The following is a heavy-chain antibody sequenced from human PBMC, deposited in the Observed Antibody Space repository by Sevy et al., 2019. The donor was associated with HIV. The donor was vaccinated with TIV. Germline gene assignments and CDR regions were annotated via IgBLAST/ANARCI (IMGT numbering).Heavy chain of an antibody. D-gene: IGHD3-10*01. CDR1: GYTFTGYY. Sequence: ASLKVSCKASGYTFTGYYMHWVRQAPGQGLEWMGWINPNSGGTNYAQKFQGRVTMTRDTSISTAYMELSRLRSDDTAVYYCARDLWTTNPITMVRGVPYYFDYWGQGTLVTVSS. CDR3: ARDLWTTNPITMVRGVPYYFDY. V-gene: IGHV1-2*02. CDR2: INPNSGGT. J-gene: IGHJ4*02.